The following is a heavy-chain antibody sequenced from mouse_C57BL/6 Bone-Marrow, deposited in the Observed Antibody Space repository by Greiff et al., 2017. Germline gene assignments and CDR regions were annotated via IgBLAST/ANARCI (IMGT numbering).Heavy chain of an antibody. CDR1: GFTFSSYA. CDR3: VRDRVYYGSSYPAWFAY. V-gene: IGHV5-4*01. J-gene: IGHJ3*01. D-gene: IGHD1-1*01. CDR2: ISAGGSYT. Sequence: EVKLMESGGGLVKPGGSLKLSCAASGFTFSSYAMSWVRQTPEKRLEWVATISAGGSYTYYPDNVKGRFTISRDNAKDNLYLQMSNLKSEDTSMYYGVRDRVYYGSSYPAWFAYWGQGTLVTVSA.